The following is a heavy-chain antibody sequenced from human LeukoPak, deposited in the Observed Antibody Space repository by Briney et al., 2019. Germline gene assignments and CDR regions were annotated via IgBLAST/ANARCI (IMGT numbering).Heavy chain of an antibody. CDR1: GGSISSSSYY. V-gene: IGHV4-39*07. Sequence: SETLSLTCTVSGGSISSSSYYWGWIRQPPGKGLEWIGSIYYSGSTYYNPSLKSRVTISVDTSKNQFSLKLSSVTAADTAVYYCARDRVFVCSSCPLGGIDYWGQGTLVTVSS. CDR3: ARDRVFVCSSCPLGGIDY. CDR2: IYYSGST. D-gene: IGHD6-13*01. J-gene: IGHJ4*02.